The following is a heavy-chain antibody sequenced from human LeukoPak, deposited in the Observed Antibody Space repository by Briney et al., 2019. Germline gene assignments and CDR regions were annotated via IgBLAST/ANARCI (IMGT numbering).Heavy chain of an antibody. Sequence: GGSLRLSCAASGFTLNDYSMNWVRQAPGKGLEWVSFISNSGSYIYYADSVKGRFTISRDNAKNSLYLQMSSLRAEDTAVYYCARVVLAALDYWGQGTLVSVSS. CDR3: ARVVLAALDY. J-gene: IGHJ4*02. CDR1: GFTLNDYS. D-gene: IGHD6-13*01. V-gene: IGHV3-21*01. CDR2: ISNSGSYI.